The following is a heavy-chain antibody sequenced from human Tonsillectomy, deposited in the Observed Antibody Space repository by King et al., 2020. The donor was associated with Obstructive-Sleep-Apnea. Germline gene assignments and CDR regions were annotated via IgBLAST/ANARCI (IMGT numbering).Heavy chain of an antibody. CDR1: GFTFSSYG. V-gene: IGHV3-33*06. D-gene: IGHD6-19*01. J-gene: IGHJ4*02. Sequence: VQLVESGGGVVQPGRSLRLSCAASGFTFSSYGMHWVRQAPGKGLEWVAVIWYDGSNKYYADSVKGRFTISRDNSKNTLYLQMNSLRAEDTAVYYCAKDLYRYIAVAYYWGQGTLVTVSS. CDR3: AKDLYRYIAVAYY. CDR2: IWYDGSNK.